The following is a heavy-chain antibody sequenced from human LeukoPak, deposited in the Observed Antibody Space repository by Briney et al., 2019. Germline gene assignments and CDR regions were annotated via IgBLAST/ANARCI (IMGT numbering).Heavy chain of an antibody. CDR3: ARDYLDYYMDV. D-gene: IGHD2/OR15-2a*01. V-gene: IGHV3-74*01. Sequence: GGSLRLSCAASGFTLSSYWMHWVRQAPGKGLVWVSHINSDGSSTSYADSVKGRFTISRDNAKNTLYLQMNSLRAEDTAVYYCARDYLDYYMDVWGKGTTVTISS. J-gene: IGHJ6*03. CDR2: INSDGSST. CDR1: GFTLSSYW.